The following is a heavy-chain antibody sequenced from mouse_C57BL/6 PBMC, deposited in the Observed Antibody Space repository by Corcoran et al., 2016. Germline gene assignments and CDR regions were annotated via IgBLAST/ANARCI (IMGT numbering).Heavy chain of an antibody. CDR2: ILPGSGST. J-gene: IGHJ4*01. CDR1: GYTFTGYW. V-gene: IGHV1-9*01. D-gene: IGHD1-1*01. Sequence: QVQLQQSGAELMKPGASVKLSCKATGYTFTGYWIEWVKQRPGHGLEWIGEILPGSGSTNYNEKFKGKATFTADTSSNTAYMQLSSLTTEDSAIYYCARSSIITTVVAFYAMDYWGQGTSVTVSS. CDR3: ARSSIITTVVAFYAMDY.